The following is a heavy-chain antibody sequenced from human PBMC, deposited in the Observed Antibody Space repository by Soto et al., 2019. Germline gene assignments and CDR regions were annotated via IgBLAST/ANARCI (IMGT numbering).Heavy chain of an antibody. CDR3: ARHDYSDRAFDL. V-gene: IGHV4-61*08. Sequence: SETLSLTCIVSGGSVGSGAYYWSWIRQPPGNALEWIGYIQYSEDTNYNSSLKSRVTISVDMSRNRFSLKLTSVTAADTAFYYCARHDYSDRAFDLWGQGTMVTVSS. CDR1: GGSVGSGAYY. J-gene: IGHJ3*01. CDR2: IQYSEDT. D-gene: IGHD3-22*01.